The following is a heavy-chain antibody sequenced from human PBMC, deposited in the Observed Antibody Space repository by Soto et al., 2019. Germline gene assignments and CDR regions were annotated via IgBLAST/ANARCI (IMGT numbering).Heavy chain of an antibody. CDR2: IDWDDDK. D-gene: IGHD5-18*01. CDR3: ARLAGIYSTSPGTFDY. V-gene: IGHV2-70*01. Sequence: ESGPTLVNPTQTLTLTCTFSVFSLSTSGMCVSWIRQPPGKALEWLALIDWDDDKYYSTSLKTRLTISKDTSKNQVVLTMTNMDPVDTATYYCARLAGIYSTSPGTFDYWGQGTLVTVSS. J-gene: IGHJ4*02. CDR1: VFSLSTSGMC.